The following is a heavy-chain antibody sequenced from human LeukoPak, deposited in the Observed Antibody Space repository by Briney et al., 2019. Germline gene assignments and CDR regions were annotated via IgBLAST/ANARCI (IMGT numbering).Heavy chain of an antibody. CDR1: GGSISGSNYY. V-gene: IGHV4-39*07. Sequence: SETLSLTCTVSGGSISGSNYYWGWIRQPPGKGLEWIGEINHSGSTNYNPSLKSRVTISVDTSKNQFSLKLSSVTAADTAVYYCARGPYPNPRAWGQGTLVTVSS. D-gene: IGHD1-14*01. J-gene: IGHJ5*02. CDR3: ARGPYPNPRA. CDR2: INHSGST.